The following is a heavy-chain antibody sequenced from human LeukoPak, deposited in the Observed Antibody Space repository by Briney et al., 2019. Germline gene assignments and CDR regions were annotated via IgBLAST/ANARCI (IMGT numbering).Heavy chain of an antibody. D-gene: IGHD3-10*01. CDR1: GYSLNSAFY. CDR3: ARDGYYGSGSPGWFGP. J-gene: IGHJ5*02. CDR2: YFHRGTT. Sequence: PAETLSLTCTVSGYSLNSAFYRGWIRLPPGKGLGLIGSYFHRGTTYYNTSLQSRVNLAMDTSKNQFSLKLSSLTTEDTAIYYCARDGYYGSGSPGWFGPWGQGTLVVVSA. V-gene: IGHV4-38-2*02.